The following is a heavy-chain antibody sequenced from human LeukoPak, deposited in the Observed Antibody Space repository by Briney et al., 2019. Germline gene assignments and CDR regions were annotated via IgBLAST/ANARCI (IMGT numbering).Heavy chain of an antibody. D-gene: IGHD3-10*01. CDR1: GFTFSNFG. CDR3: AREGVPGDYYGMDV. V-gene: IGHV3-33*01. Sequence: GGSLRLSCAASGFTFSNFGMHWVRQAPGKGLERVAVIWYGGSNKHYADSVQGRFTISRDNSKNTVDLQMNSLRAEDTAVYYCAREGVPGDYYGMDVWGQGTTVTVSS. CDR2: IWYGGSNK. J-gene: IGHJ6*02.